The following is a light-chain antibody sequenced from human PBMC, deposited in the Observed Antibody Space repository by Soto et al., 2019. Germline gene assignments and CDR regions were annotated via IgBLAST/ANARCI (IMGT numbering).Light chain of an antibody. V-gene: IGKV3-20*01. J-gene: IGKJ4*01. CDR2: GAS. CDR1: QTVTSNY. CDR3: QQYGRSPLT. Sequence: EIVLTQSPGTLSSSPGGRATLSCRASQTVTSNYLAWYQQKRGQAPRLLIWGASIRAADLPDRFSGGGSGTDSTLTISRLEPADFAVYYCQQYGRSPLTFGGGTKVDIK.